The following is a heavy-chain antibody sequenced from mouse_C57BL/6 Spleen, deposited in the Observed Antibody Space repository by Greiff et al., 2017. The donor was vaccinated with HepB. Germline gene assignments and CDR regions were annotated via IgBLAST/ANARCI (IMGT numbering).Heavy chain of an antibody. D-gene: IGHD1-1*01. CDR2: ISSGGSYT. Sequence: EVQLVESGGDLVKPGGSLKLSCAASGFTFSSYGMSWVRQTPDKRLEWVATISSGGSYTYYPDSVKGRFTISRDNAKNTLYLQMSSLKSEDTAMYYCARPNYGSSYWYFDVWGTGTTVTVSS. J-gene: IGHJ1*03. CDR1: GFTFSSYG. CDR3: ARPNYGSSYWYFDV. V-gene: IGHV5-6*01.